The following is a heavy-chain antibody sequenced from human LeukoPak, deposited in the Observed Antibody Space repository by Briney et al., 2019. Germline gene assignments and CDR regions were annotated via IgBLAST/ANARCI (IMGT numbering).Heavy chain of an antibody. CDR1: GGSISSYY. J-gene: IGHJ5*02. V-gene: IGHV4-59*01. D-gene: IGHD2-15*01. CDR2: IYYSGST. Sequence: TASETLSLTCTVSGGSISSYYWSWIRQPPGKGLEWIGYIYYSGSTYYNPSLKSRVTISVDTSKNQFSLKLSSVTAADTAVYYCASLGCSGGSCYWFDPWGQGTLVTVSS. CDR3: ASLGCSGGSCYWFDP.